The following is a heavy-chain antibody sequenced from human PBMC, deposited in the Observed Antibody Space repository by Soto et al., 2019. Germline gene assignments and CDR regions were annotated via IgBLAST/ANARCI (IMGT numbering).Heavy chain of an antibody. CDR1: GLIVNNNY. V-gene: IGHV3-53*04. J-gene: IGHJ6*03. Sequence: EMQLVESGGGLVNPGGSLRLSCAASGLIVNNNYMNWVRQAPGKGLEWVSVIHSGNSASYADSVMGRFTISRHNSKNMVYLQMNRQRAEDTAVYYCARDPGYCSGGICYRYMDVWGKGTTVTVSS. CDR3: ARDPGYCSGGICYRYMDV. CDR2: IHSGNSA. D-gene: IGHD2-15*01.